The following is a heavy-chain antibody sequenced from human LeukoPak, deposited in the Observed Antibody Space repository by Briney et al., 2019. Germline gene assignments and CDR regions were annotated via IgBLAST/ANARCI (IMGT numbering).Heavy chain of an antibody. CDR1: GFTFSSYG. J-gene: IGHJ3*02. V-gene: IGHV3-23*01. D-gene: IGHD3-10*01. Sequence: GGSLRLSCAASGFTFSSYGMSWVRQAPGKGLEWVSAISGSGGSTYYADSVKGRFTISRDNSKNTLYLQMNSLRAEDTAVYYCAKPVWFGEFPPNDAFDIWGQGTMVTVSS. CDR2: ISGSGGST. CDR3: AKPVWFGEFPPNDAFDI.